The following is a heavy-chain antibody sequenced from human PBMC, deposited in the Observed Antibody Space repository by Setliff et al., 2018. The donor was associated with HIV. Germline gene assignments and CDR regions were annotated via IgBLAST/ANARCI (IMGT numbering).Heavy chain of an antibody. D-gene: IGHD1-26*01. CDR3: TRVMGATTGFHDY. CDR1: GYTLTNYA. CDR2: INAGNDNT. Sequence: ASVKVSCKASGYTLTNYAMHWVRQAPGQRLEWMGCINAGNDNTKYSQNFQGRVTITKDTSASTVYMELSSLRSEDTALYYCTRVMGATTGFHDYWGQGTLVTVPQ. V-gene: IGHV1-3*01. J-gene: IGHJ4*02.